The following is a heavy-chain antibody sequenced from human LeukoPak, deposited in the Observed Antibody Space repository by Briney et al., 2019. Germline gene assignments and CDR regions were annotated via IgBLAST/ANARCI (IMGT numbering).Heavy chain of an antibody. D-gene: IGHD2-2*01. CDR3: ARESGDCSSTSCPFDY. CDR1: GYTCIGYY. J-gene: IGHJ4*02. CDR2: INPNSGGT. Sequence: GASVKVSCKASGYTCIGYYMHWVRQAPGQGLEGMGWINPNSGGTNYAQKFQGRVTMTRDTSISTAYMELSRLRSDDTAVYYCARESGDCSSTSCPFDYWGQGTLVTVSS. V-gene: IGHV1-2*02.